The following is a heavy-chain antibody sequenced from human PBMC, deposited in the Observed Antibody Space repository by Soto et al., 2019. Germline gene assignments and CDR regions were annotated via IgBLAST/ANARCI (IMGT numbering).Heavy chain of an antibody. CDR1: GDSFNDYY. D-gene: IGHD5-12*01. Sequence: QVQLVQSGAEVRKPGASVTVSCRSSGDSFNDYYIHWVRQAPGQGFEWMGWINPNGGVTKSAQKFQGWVSMTRDTSIRTVDIQLSRLRSDDTAGYYCARESGGATATLDYYYFYMDVWGTGTTVTVSS. V-gene: IGHV1-2*04. CDR3: ARESGGATATLDYYYFYMDV. CDR2: INPNGGVT. J-gene: IGHJ6*03.